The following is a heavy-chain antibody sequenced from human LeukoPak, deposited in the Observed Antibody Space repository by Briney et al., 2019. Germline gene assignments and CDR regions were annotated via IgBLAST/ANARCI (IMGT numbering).Heavy chain of an antibody. Sequence: GGSLRLSCAASGFTFSSYAVSWVRQAPGKGLEWVSAISGSGGSTHYADSVKGRFTISRDNSKNTLYLQMNSLRAEDTAVYYCAKSHDSSGYYYRSGAFDYWGQGTLVTVSS. CDR3: AKSHDSSGYYYRSGAFDY. V-gene: IGHV3-23*01. D-gene: IGHD3-22*01. J-gene: IGHJ4*02. CDR1: GFTFSSYA. CDR2: ISGSGGST.